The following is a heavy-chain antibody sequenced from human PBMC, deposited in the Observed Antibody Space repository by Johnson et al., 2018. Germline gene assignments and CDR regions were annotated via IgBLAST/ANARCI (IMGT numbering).Heavy chain of an antibody. CDR3: AKDADGSGYFDR. V-gene: IGHV3-43*01. J-gene: IGHJ4*02. Sequence: VQLVESGGAVVHTGGSLRLSCTASDSTFDEYMMHWVRQAPGKALEWVSLISWDGSSMLYSDPVRGRFVLSRVNRKNSLYPQMNSLTTEDTASDYCAKDADGSGYFDRWGKGALVTVSS. CDR1: DSTFDEYM. D-gene: IGHD1-1*01. CDR2: ISWDGSSM.